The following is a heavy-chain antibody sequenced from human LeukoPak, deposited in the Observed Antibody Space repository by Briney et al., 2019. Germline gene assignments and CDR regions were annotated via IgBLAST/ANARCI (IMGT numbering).Heavy chain of an antibody. CDR1: GGTFGSYG. J-gene: IGHJ6*02. CDR3: ARDPVLWFGESYYGLDV. V-gene: IGHV1-18*01. D-gene: IGHD3-10*01. Sequence: ASVKVSCKASGGTFGSYGISWVRQAPGQGLEWMGWISAYNGNTNYAQKLQGRVTMTTDTSTSTAYMELRSLRSDDTAVYYCARDPVLWFGESYYGLDVWGQGTTVTVSS. CDR2: ISAYNGNT.